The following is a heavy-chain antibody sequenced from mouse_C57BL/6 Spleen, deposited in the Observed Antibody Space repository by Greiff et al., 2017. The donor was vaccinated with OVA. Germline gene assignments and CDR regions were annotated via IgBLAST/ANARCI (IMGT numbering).Heavy chain of an antibody. CDR2: IYPGSGNT. V-gene: IGHV1-66*01. D-gene: IGHD3-2*02. Sequence: LVESGPELVKPGASVKISCKASGYSFTSYYIHWVKQRPGQGLEWIGWIYPGSGNTKYNEKFKGKATLTADTSSSTAYMQLSSLTSEDSAVYYCARSGGLYYFDYWGQGTTLTVSS. CDR3: ARSGGLYYFDY. J-gene: IGHJ2*01. CDR1: GYSFTSYY.